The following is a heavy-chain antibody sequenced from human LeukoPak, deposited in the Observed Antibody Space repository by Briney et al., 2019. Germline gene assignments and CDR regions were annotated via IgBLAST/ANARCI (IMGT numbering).Heavy chain of an antibody. V-gene: IGHV4-30-2*01. J-gene: IGHJ5*02. Sequence: SETLSLTCTVSGGSISSGGYSWSWIRQPPGKGLEWIGYIYHSGSTYYNPSLKSRVTISVDRSKSQFSLKLSSVTAADTAVYYCARANTVPNVGSWFDPWGQGTLVTVSS. CDR2: IYHSGST. CDR3: ARANTVPNVGSWFDP. D-gene: IGHD4-17*01. CDR1: GGSISSGGYS.